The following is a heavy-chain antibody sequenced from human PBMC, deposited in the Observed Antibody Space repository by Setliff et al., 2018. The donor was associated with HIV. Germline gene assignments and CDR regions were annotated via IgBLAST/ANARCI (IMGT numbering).Heavy chain of an antibody. V-gene: IGHV4-34*01. D-gene: IGHD3-3*01. CDR3: ARDPFLAQGFWSGYYSDY. J-gene: IGHJ4*02. Sequence: PSETLSLTCAVYGGSFSGYYWSWIRQPPGKGLEWIGEINHSGSTYYADSVKSRFTISRDNSKNTLYLQMNSLRAEDTAVYYCARDPFLAQGFWSGYYSDYWGQGTLVTVSS. CDR2: INHSGST. CDR1: GGSFSGYY.